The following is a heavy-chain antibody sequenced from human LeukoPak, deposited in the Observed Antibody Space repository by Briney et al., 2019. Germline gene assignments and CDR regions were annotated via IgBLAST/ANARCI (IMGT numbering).Heavy chain of an antibody. CDR1: GFTFSGSA. CDR2: IRSKANNYAT. D-gene: IGHD3-10*01. J-gene: IGHJ3*01. V-gene: IGHV3-73*01. CDR3: TRPRVAFDL. Sequence: GGSLRLSCAASGFTFSGSAIHWVRQASGKGLEWVGRIRSKANNYATAYGESVKGRFTISRDDSKDTAYLQMNSLKTEDTAVYYCTRPRVAFDLWGQGTMVTVSS.